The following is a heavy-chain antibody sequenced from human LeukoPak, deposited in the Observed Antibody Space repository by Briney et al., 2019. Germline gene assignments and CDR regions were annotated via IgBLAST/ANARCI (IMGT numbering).Heavy chain of an antibody. CDR1: GFTFSSYA. CDR3: ARDTGYSEDYYYYYGMDV. Sequence: GGSLRLSCAASGFTFSSYAMSWVRQAPGKGLEWVSAISGSGGSTYYADSVKGRFTISRDNSKNTLYLQMNSLRAEDTAVYYCARDTGYSEDYYYYYGMDVWGQGTTVTVSS. CDR2: ISGSGGST. D-gene: IGHD3-9*01. J-gene: IGHJ6*02. V-gene: IGHV3-23*01.